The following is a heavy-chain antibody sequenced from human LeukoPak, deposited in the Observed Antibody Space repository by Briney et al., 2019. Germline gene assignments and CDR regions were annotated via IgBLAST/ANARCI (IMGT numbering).Heavy chain of an antibody. CDR2: IYTSGST. V-gene: IGHV4-61*02. J-gene: IGHJ6*03. CDR1: GGSISSGSYY. Sequence: SQTLSLTCTVSGGSISSGSYYWSWIRQPAGKGLEWIGRIYTSGSTNYNPSLKSRVTMSVDTSKNQFSLKLSSVTAADTAVYYCARGTMVRGPTQNYYYYYMDVWGKGTTVTISS. CDR3: ARGTMVRGPTQNYYYYYMDV. D-gene: IGHD3-10*01.